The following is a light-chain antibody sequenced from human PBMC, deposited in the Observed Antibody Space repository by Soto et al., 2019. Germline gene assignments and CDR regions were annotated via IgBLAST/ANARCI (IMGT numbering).Light chain of an antibody. CDR2: AAF. V-gene: IGKV3-20*01. CDR1: QTVTSSS. J-gene: IGKJ2*01. Sequence: EIVLTQSPGTLSLSPGERATLSCRASQTVTSSSLAWYQQKPGQAPRLLIYAAFSRATGIPDRFSGSGSGTDFTLTISRLEPEDFAVYYCQQYGNSLPYTFGQGNKLEIK. CDR3: QQYGNSLPYT.